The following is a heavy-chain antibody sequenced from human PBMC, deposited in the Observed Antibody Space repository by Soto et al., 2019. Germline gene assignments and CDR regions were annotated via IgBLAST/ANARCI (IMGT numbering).Heavy chain of an antibody. Sequence: GGSLRLSCAASGFTFSSYAMSWVRQAPGKGLEWVSAISGSGGSTYYADSVKGRFTISRDNSKNTLYLQMNSLRAEDTAVYYCAKVPWGCSGGSCYSGVPETYYYYGMDVWGQGTTVTVSS. J-gene: IGHJ6*02. CDR3: AKVPWGCSGGSCYSGVPETYYYYGMDV. CDR2: ISGSGGST. V-gene: IGHV3-23*01. CDR1: GFTFSSYA. D-gene: IGHD2-15*01.